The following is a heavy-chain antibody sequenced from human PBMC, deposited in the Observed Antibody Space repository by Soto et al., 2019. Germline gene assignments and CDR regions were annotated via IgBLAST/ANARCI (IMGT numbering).Heavy chain of an antibody. CDR3: AREGGFYGSGSRGYYYCFAMDV. V-gene: IGHV3-66*01. CDR1: GFTVSSNY. CDR2: IDSGGNT. Sequence: EVQLVESGGGLVQPGGSLRLSCAASGFTVSSNYMSWVRQAPGKGLEWVSVIDSGGNTYYADSVKGRYTISRDNSKNTLYLQMNSLRAEDTAVYYCAREGGFYGSGSRGYYYCFAMDVWGQGTTVTVSS. D-gene: IGHD3-10*01. J-gene: IGHJ6*02.